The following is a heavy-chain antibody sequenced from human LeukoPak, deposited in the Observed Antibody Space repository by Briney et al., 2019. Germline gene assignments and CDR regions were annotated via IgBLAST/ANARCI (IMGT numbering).Heavy chain of an antibody. CDR1: SGSIRSFY. J-gene: IGHJ4*02. D-gene: IGHD3-10*01. V-gene: IGHV4-59*01. CDR2: IYYSGST. Sequence: SETLSLTCTVSSGSIRSFYWGWIRQPPGKELEWIGYIYYSGSTNYNPSLTSRVSISLDTSKNQFSLKLSSVTAADTAVYYCARVGPPGRQVDYWGQGTLVTVSS. CDR3: ARVGPPGRQVDY.